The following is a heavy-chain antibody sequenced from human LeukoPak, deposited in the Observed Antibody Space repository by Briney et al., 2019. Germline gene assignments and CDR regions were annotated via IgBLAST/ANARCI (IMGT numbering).Heavy chain of an antibody. D-gene: IGHD3-9*01. V-gene: IGHV3-23*01. Sequence: PGGSLRLSCAASGFTFTSYSMNWVRQAPGKGLEWVSTISGGGGSTYYADSVKGRFTISRDNSKNTLYLQVNSLRAEDTAVYYCAKHGPYYDIMTAYFGDWGQGTLVTVSS. J-gene: IGHJ4*02. CDR1: GFTFTSYS. CDR3: AKHGPYYDIMTAYFGD. CDR2: ISGGGGST.